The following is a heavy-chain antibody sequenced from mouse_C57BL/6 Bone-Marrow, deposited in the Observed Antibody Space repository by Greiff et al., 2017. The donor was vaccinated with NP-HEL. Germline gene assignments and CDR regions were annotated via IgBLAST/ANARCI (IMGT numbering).Heavy chain of an antibody. J-gene: IGHJ3*01. D-gene: IGHD1-1*01. V-gene: IGHV1-55*01. Sequence: QVQLQQPGAELVKPGASVKMSCKASGYTFTSYWITWVKQRPGQGLEWIGDIYPGSGSTNYNEKFKSKATLTVDTSSSTAYMQLSSLTSEDSAVYYCARREYYGSSPWFAYWGQGTLVTVSA. CDR2: IYPGSGST. CDR3: ARREYYGSSPWFAY. CDR1: GYTFTSYW.